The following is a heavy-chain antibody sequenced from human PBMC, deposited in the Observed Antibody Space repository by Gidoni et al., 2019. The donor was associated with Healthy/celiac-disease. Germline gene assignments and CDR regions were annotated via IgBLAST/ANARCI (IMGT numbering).Heavy chain of an antibody. CDR3: ARDGYDSSGYYPVSFDP. CDR1: GATFSSYA. J-gene: IGHJ5*02. CDR2: IIPIFGTA. V-gene: IGHV1-69*01. D-gene: IGHD3-22*01. Sequence: QVQLVQSGAEVKHPGSSVTVSCNASGATFSSYAISWVRQAPGQGLEWMGGIIPIFGTANYAQKFQGRVTITADESTSTAYMELSSLRSEDTAVYYCARDGYDSSGYYPVSFDPWGQGTLVTVSS.